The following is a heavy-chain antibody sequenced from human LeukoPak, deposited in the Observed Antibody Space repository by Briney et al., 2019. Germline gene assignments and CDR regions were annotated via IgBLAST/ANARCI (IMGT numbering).Heavy chain of an antibody. CDR2: ISSKGGST. Sequence: GGSVRLSCAASGFTFSRYTMHWARQAPGKGLEYVSGISSKGGSTYYASSVKGRFTISRDNSKNTLYLQMGSLRAEDMAVYYCAREDYGTGKFDYWGQGTLVIVSS. J-gene: IGHJ4*02. CDR3: AREDYGTGKFDY. D-gene: IGHD4-17*01. V-gene: IGHV3-64*01. CDR1: GFTFSRYT.